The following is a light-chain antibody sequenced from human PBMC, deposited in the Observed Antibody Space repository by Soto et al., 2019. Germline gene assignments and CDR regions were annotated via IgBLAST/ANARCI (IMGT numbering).Light chain of an antibody. CDR1: SSNIGAGYD. CDR3: QSYDSSLSGSV. V-gene: IGLV1-40*01. CDR2: GNS. J-gene: IGLJ3*02. Sequence: QLVLTQPPSVSGAPGPRVTISCTGSSSNIGAGYDVHWYQQLPGTAPKLLIYGNSNRPSGVPDRFCGSKCGTSASLAITGRQAEDEADYYCQSYDSSLSGSVFGGGTKLAV.